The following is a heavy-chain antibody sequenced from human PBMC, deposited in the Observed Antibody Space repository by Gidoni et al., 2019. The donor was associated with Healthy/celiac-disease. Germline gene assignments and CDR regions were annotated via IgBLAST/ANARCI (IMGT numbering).Heavy chain of an antibody. V-gene: IGHV1-46*01. Sequence: QVQLVQSGAEVKKPGASVKVSCKASGYTFTSYHMHLVRQAPGQGLEGMGIINPSGGSTSYAHKFQGRVTMTRDTSTSTVYMELSSLRSEDTAVYYCARIGTNDIVVVPAASGSDYWGQGTLVTVSS. CDR2: INPSGGST. J-gene: IGHJ4*02. CDR3: ARIGTNDIVVVPAASGSDY. D-gene: IGHD2-2*01. CDR1: GYTFTSYH.